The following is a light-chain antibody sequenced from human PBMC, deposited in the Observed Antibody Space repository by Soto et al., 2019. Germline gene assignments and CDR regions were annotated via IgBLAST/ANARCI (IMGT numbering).Light chain of an antibody. CDR2: TVS. CDR3: MQGTYRPPT. Sequence: DVVMTQSPPSLPVTLGQPASISCRSSQSVVYSDGNAYLNWFQQRPGQSPRRLIYTVSNRDSGVSERFNGGGSGTDFTLTISRVEAEEVGVYCCMQGTYRPPTFGQGTKGEI. J-gene: IGKJ1*01. CDR1: QSVVYSDGNAY. V-gene: IGKV2-30*01.